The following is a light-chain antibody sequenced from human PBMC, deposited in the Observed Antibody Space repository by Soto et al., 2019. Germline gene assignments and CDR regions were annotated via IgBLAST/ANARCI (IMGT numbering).Light chain of an antibody. J-gene: IGKJ1*01. Sequence: DIQMTQSPSTLSAPVGDTVTITCRASQSISSWLAWYQQKPGKAPKLLIYKASSLESGVPSRFSGSGSGTEFTLTISSLQPDDFATYYCQQYNSYWTFGQGTKVEIK. CDR2: KAS. CDR3: QQYNSYWT. V-gene: IGKV1-5*03. CDR1: QSISSW.